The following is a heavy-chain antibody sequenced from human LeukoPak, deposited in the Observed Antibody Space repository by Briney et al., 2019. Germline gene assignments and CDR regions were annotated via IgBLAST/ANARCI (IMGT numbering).Heavy chain of an antibody. V-gene: IGHV3-23*01. J-gene: IGHJ3*02. CDR3: AKLIMFAAFDI. CDR2: ISGSGAST. Sequence: GGSLRLSCATSGFIFSDYDMNWVRQIPGKGLEWVSAISGSGASTYYADSVKGRFTNSRDNSKNTVYLQMNSLRAEDTAIYYCAKLIMFAAFDIWGQGTMVTVSS. CDR1: GFIFSDYD. D-gene: IGHD3-10*02.